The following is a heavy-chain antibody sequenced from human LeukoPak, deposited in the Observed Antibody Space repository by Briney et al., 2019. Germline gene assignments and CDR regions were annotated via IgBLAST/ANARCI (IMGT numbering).Heavy chain of an antibody. J-gene: IGHJ6*02. CDR3: AKAVMGSSWYADYYYYGMDV. D-gene: IGHD6-13*01. CDR2: ISYDGSNK. Sequence: GGSLRLSRAASGFTFSSYGMHWVRQAPGKGLEWVAVISYDGSNKYYADSVKGRFTISRDNSKNTLYLQMNSLRAEDTAVYYCAKAVMGSSWYADYYYYGMDVWGQGTTVTVSS. V-gene: IGHV3-30*18. CDR1: GFTFSSYG.